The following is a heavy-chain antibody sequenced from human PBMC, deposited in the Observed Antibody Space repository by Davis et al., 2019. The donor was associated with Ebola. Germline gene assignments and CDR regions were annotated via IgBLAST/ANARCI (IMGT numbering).Heavy chain of an antibody. Sequence: SETLSLTCTVFGGSIDTSGHYWAWIRQSPRRGLEWLASLAYTGTPYYNPSLRSRISISVDMSQNKFSLKLSSVTAADTAVYYCARVAYYYDSSGYHSGGFDYWGQGTLVTVSS. V-gene: IGHV4-39*07. J-gene: IGHJ4*02. D-gene: IGHD3-22*01. CDR1: GGSIDTSGHY. CDR2: LAYTGTP. CDR3: ARVAYYYDSSGYHSGGFDY.